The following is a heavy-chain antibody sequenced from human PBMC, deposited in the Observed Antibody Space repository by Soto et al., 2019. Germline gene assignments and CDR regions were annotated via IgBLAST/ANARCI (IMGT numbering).Heavy chain of an antibody. Sequence: QVRLQESSPGPVKPAETLSLTCSVSGASISSGGSYWTWIRQHPVKALEWLGYIYYSGSTKYNPSLESRVTMALDTSKNLFSLRLKSVTAADTAVYYCVNNRGDYYGSFLARWGQGTQVTVSS. CDR3: VNNRGDYYGSFLAR. V-gene: IGHV4-31*04. J-gene: IGHJ4*02. D-gene: IGHD3-22*01. CDR2: IYYSGST. CDR1: GASISSGGSY.